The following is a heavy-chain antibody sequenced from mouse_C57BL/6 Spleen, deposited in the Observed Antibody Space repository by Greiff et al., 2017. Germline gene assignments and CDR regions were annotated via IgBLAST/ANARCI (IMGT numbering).Heavy chain of an antibody. V-gene: IGHV1-82*01. Sequence: QVQLQQSGPELVKPGASVKISCKASGYAFSSSWMNWVKQRPGKGLEWIGRIYPGDGDTNYNGKFKGKATLTADKSSSTAYMQLSSLTSEDSAVYFCARRDDYGGFDYWGQGTTLTVAS. D-gene: IGHD2-4*01. CDR2: IYPGDGDT. J-gene: IGHJ2*01. CDR1: GYAFSSSW. CDR3: ARRDDYGGFDY.